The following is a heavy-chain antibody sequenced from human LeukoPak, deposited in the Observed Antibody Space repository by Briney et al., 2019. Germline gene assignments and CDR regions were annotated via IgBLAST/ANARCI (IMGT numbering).Heavy chain of an antibody. CDR3: AKTGSSRFDY. CDR2: FSGSGGNT. CDR1: GFTFSSYA. J-gene: IGHJ4*02. Sequence: GGSLRLSCAASGFTFSSYAMRWVRQAPGKGLEWVSAFSGSGGNTYYADSVKGRFTISRDNSKNTLYLQMNTLRAEDTAVYYCAKTGSSRFDYWGQGTLVTVSS. V-gene: IGHV3-23*01. D-gene: IGHD6-6*01.